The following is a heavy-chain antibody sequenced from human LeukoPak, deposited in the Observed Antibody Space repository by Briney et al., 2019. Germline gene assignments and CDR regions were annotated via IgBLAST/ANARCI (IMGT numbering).Heavy chain of an antibody. CDR2: IEKDGSEI. CDR1: GFAFSNYW. Sequence: GGSLRLSCAASGFAFSNYWMNWVRQAPGKGMEWVAIIEKDGSEILYVDSVKGRFTISRDNAKNSLYLQMNSLRAEDTAVYYCAAGAGWLIDWWGQGTLVTVSS. V-gene: IGHV3-7*01. J-gene: IGHJ4*02. CDR3: AAGAGWLIDW. D-gene: IGHD6-19*01.